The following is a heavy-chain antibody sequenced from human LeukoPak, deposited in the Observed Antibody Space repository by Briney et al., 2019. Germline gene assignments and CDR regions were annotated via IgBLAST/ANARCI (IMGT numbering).Heavy chain of an antibody. J-gene: IGHJ4*02. CDR2: INVYNGYT. V-gene: IGHV1-18*01. CDR3: ARVGCSSTTCYDDY. CDR1: GYTFRSYA. Sequence: ASVKVSCKTSGYTFRSYAISWVRQAPGQGLERMGWINVYNGYTNYARNFQGRVTMTTDTSTSTAYMEVRSLRSDDTAVYYCARVGCSSTTCYDDYWGQGTLVIVSS. D-gene: IGHD2-2*01.